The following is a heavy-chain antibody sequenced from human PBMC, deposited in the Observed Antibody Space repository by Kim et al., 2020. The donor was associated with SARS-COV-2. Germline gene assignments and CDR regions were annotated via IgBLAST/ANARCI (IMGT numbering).Heavy chain of an antibody. CDR1: GFTFDDYA. Sequence: GGSLRLFCAASGFTFDDYAMHWVRQAPGKGLEWVSGISWNSGSIGYADSVKGRFTISRDNAKNSLYLQMNSLRAEDTALYYCAKDTGWGDWYFDLWGRGT. CDR3: AKDTGWGDWYFDL. D-gene: IGHD3-10*01. J-gene: IGHJ2*01. V-gene: IGHV3-9*01. CDR2: ISWNSGSI.